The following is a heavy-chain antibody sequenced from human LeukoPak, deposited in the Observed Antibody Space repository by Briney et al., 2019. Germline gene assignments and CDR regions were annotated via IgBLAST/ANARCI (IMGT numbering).Heavy chain of an antibody. CDR1: GYTFSGYY. Sequence: ASVRVSCKASGYTFSGYYIHWVRQAPGQGLEWMGWINPSGGGTKYAQKFQGRVTMTRDTSISTAYMDLSTLTSDDTAVYFCATRYCSGGSCYPDYWGQGTLVTVSS. CDR3: ATRYCSGGSCYPDY. CDR2: INPSGGGT. V-gene: IGHV1-2*02. J-gene: IGHJ4*02. D-gene: IGHD2-15*01.